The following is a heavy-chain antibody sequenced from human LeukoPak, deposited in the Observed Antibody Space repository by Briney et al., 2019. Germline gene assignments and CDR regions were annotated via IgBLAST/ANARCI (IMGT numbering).Heavy chain of an antibody. CDR1: GFTISSNF. J-gene: IGHJ4*02. D-gene: IGHD5-18*01. CDR2: IYSGGTT. CDR3: AKEAYIDGYRGFDY. Sequence: PGGSLRLSCAASGFTISSNFMSWVRQAPGKGLEWVSVIYSGGTTYYADSVKGRFTISRDNSKNTLYLQMNSLRAEDTAIYYCAKEAYIDGYRGFDYWGQGTLVTVSS. V-gene: IGHV3-66*01.